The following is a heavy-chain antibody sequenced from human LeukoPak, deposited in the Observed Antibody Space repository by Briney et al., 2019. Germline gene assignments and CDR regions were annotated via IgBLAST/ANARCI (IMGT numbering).Heavy chain of an antibody. J-gene: IGHJ4*02. CDR1: GYTFSSYG. V-gene: IGHV1-18*01. CDR2: ITSYNGNT. D-gene: IGHD6-13*01. Sequence: ASVKVSCKASGYTFSSYGISWVRPAPGQGLEWMGWITSYNGNTKYAQQLEGRVTMTTDTSTGTAYMELRSLRSDDTAVYYCARAGAAAGTPFDYWGQGTLVTVSS. CDR3: ARAGAAAGTPFDY.